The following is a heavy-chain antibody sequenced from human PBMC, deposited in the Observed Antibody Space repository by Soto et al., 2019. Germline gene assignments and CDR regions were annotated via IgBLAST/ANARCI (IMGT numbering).Heavy chain of an antibody. D-gene: IGHD3-16*01. V-gene: IGHV3-23*01. Sequence: GGSLRLSCAASGFTFSSCAMSWVRQAPGKGLEWVSAISGSGSSTYYAHSVKGRFTISRDNSKNTLYLQMNSLGDEDTAIYYCATVSGALVYLGYWGQGTLVTVSS. J-gene: IGHJ4*02. CDR3: ATVSGALVYLGY. CDR1: GFTFSSCA. CDR2: ISGSGSST.